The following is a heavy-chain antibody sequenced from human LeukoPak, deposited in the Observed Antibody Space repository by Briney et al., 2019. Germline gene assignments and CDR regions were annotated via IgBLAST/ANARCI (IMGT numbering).Heavy chain of an antibody. J-gene: IGHJ4*02. CDR3: ARGYYGSGSYYNVDYFDY. CDR1: GASISSGSYY. V-gene: IGHV4-39*07. D-gene: IGHD3-10*01. CDR2: IYYSGYT. Sequence: SETLSLTCTVSGASISSGSYYWGWIRQPPGKGLEWIGTIYYSGYTYYNPSLKSRVTISVDTSKNQFSLKLSSVTAADTAVYYCARGYYGSGSYYNVDYFDYWGQGTLVTVSS.